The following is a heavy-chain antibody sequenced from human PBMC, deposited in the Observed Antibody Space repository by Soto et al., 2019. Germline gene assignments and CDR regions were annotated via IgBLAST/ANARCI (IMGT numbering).Heavy chain of an antibody. Sequence: QVQLVQSGAEVKKPGSSVKVSCKASGCTFSTHAIIWVRQAPGHGLEWMGGIIPISGTTYYTQKFQGRVTITADEPTSTAFMELSRLKSDDTAVFYCARGYCSGGNCYSGLDVWGRGAMGADSS. D-gene: IGHD2-15*01. CDR2: IIPISGTT. CDR1: GCTFSTHA. J-gene: IGHJ6*02. V-gene: IGHV1-69*01. CDR3: ARGYCSGGNCYSGLDV.